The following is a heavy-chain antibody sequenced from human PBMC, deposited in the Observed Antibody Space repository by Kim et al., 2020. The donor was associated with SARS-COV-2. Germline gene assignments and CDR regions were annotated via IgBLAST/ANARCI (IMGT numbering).Heavy chain of an antibody. D-gene: IGHD3-3*01. CDR2: MNPNSGNT. Sequence: ASVKVSCKASGYTFTSYDINWVRQATGQGLEWMGWMNPNSGNTGYAQKFQGRVTMTRNTSISTAYMELSSLRSEDTAVYYCARGRPRSYYDFWSGLLGDYYYYYMDGWGKGTTVTVSS. CDR1: GYTFTSYD. J-gene: IGHJ6*03. CDR3: ARGRPRSYYDFWSGLLGDYYYYYMDG. V-gene: IGHV1-8*01.